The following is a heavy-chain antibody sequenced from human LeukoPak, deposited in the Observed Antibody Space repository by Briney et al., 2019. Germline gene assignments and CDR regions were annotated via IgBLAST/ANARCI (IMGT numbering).Heavy chain of an antibody. Sequence: PSETLSLTCAVYGGSFSGYYWSWIRQPPGKGLEWIGEINHSGSTNYNPSLKSRVTTSVDTSKNQFSLKLSSVTAADTAVYYCARGRRNFGIWYRDPARSGYYYYYMDVWGKGTTVTVSS. CDR1: GGSFSGYY. CDR2: INHSGST. J-gene: IGHJ6*03. CDR3: ARGRRNFGIWYRDPARSGYYYYYMDV. V-gene: IGHV4-34*01. D-gene: IGHD6-13*01.